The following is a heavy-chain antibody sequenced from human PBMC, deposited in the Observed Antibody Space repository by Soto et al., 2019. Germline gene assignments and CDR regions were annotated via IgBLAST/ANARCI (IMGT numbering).Heavy chain of an antibody. CDR1: GFTFSNYV. V-gene: IGHV3-23*01. Sequence: GGSLRLSCAASGFTFSNYVMSWVRQAPAKGLEWFSAITGGGGDTYYADSVKGRFTISRDNSNKILYLQMNSLRAEDTAEYYRSEGSADTRPYYFDYWGPGTLVTVSS. CDR3: SEGSADTRPYYFDY. CDR2: ITGGGGDT. D-gene: IGHD2-15*01. J-gene: IGHJ4*02.